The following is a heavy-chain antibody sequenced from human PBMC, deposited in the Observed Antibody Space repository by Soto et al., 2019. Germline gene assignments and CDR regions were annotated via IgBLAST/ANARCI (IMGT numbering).Heavy chain of an antibody. J-gene: IGHJ4*02. Sequence: ASVKVSCKVSGYTLTELSMHWVRQAPGKGLEWMGGFDPEDGETTYAQKFQGRVTMTEDTSTDTAYMELSSLRSEDTAVYYCATATGYYGSGTFDYWGQGTLVTVSS. D-gene: IGHD3-10*01. CDR3: ATATGYYGSGTFDY. V-gene: IGHV1-24*01. CDR2: FDPEDGET. CDR1: GYTLTELS.